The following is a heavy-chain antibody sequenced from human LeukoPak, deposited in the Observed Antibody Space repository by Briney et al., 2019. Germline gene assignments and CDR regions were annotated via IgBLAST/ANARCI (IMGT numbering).Heavy chain of an antibody. D-gene: IGHD3-22*01. V-gene: IGHV1-2*02. CDR2: INPNSGGT. CDR1: GYTFTGYY. CDR3: ARSLGTYDSSGSPLDY. J-gene: IGHJ4*02. Sequence: ASVKVSCKASGYTFTGYYMHWVRQAPGQGLEWMGWINPNSGGTNYAQKFQGRVTMTRDTSISTAYMELSRLRSDDTAVYYCARSLGTYDSSGSPLDYWAREPWSPSPQ.